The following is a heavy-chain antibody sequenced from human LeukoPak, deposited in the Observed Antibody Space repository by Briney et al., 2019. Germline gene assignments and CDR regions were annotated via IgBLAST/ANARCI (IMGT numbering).Heavy chain of an antibody. Sequence: KASETLSLTCAVYGGSFSGYYWSWIRQPPGKGLEWIGEINHSGSTNYNPSLKSRVTISVDTSKNQFSLKLSSVTAADTAVYYCAIHRYGSGSYSSSWGQGTLVTVSS. CDR1: GGSFSGYY. CDR2: INHSGST. D-gene: IGHD3-10*01. V-gene: IGHV4-34*01. J-gene: IGHJ4*02. CDR3: AIHRYGSGSYSSS.